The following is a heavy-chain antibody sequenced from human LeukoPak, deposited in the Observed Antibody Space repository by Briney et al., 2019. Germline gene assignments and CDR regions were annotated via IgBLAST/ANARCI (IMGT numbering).Heavy chain of an antibody. D-gene: IGHD3-3*01. V-gene: IGHV1-2*06. CDR1: GYTFTDYY. Sequence: ASVKVSCXASGYTFTDYYIHWVRQRQAPGQELEWMGRIDPNSGGTNYAQKFQGRVTMTRDTSISTAYMELSRLRSDDTAVYYCARADYDFWSGYYDYWGQGTLVTVSS. J-gene: IGHJ4*02. CDR3: ARADYDFWSGYYDY. CDR2: IDPNSGGT.